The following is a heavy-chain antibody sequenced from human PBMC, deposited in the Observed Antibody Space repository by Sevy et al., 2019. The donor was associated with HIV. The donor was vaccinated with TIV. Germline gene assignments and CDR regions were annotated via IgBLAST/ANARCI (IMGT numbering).Heavy chain of an antibody. CDR1: GFTFSSYE. CDR3: STTDSSGYYGYAFDI. J-gene: IGHJ3*02. CDR2: ISSSGSTI. D-gene: IGHD3-22*01. V-gene: IGHV3-48*03. Sequence: GGSLRLSCAASGFTFSSYEMNWVRQAPGNGLEWVSYISSSGSTIYYADSVKGRFTISRDNAKNSLYLQMNSLRAEDTAVYYCSTTDSSGYYGYAFDISGQGTLVTVSS.